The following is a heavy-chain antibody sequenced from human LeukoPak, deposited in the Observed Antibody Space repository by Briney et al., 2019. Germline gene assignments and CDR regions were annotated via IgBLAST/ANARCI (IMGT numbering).Heavy chain of an antibody. V-gene: IGHV1-18*01. CDR2: FNPENGNT. CDR1: GYSFVGYG. Sequence: ASVKVSCKASGYSFVGYGITWVRQAPGQGLEWMGWFNPENGNTNYAQRVQGRVTMTADTSTSTSYMELRSLRSDDTAVYYCARGRLTGTTSGFDYWGQGTLVTVSS. J-gene: IGHJ4*02. D-gene: IGHD1-7*01. CDR3: ARGRLTGTTSGFDY.